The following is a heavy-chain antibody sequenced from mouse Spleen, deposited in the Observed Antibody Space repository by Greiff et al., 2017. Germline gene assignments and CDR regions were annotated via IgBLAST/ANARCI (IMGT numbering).Heavy chain of an antibody. CDR3: TRGLSIQYYFDY. J-gene: IGHJ2*01. Sequence: EVKVVESGGGLVKSGGSLKLSCAASGFTFSTCAMSWVRQTPEKRLEWVASINDGGSHTYYPDNLKGRFTISRDNAKNNLYLQMSHLKSEDTAIYYCTRGLSIQYYFDYWGQGTTLTVSS. D-gene: IGHD5-1-1*01. CDR1: GFTFSTCA. CDR2: INDGGSHT. V-gene: IGHV5-4*03.